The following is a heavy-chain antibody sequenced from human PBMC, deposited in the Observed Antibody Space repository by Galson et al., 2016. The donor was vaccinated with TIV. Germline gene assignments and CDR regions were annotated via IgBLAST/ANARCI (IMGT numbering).Heavy chain of an antibody. J-gene: IGHJ4*02. V-gene: IGHV3-15*05. CDR2: IKNRDYGGTT. Sequence: SLRLSCAASGFSFKNAWMSWVRQAPGKGLDWVCRIKNRDYGGTTDYSEPVKGSFTSSRDYAKDDLFLKMDSLKTEATAIYYGTAGLHNSGGMDHWGQGTLVTVSS. CDR1: GFSFKNAW. CDR3: TAGLHNSGGMDH. D-gene: IGHD7-27*01.